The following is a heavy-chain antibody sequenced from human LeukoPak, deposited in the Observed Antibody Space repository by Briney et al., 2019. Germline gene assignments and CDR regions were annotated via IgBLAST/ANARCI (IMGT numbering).Heavy chain of an antibody. V-gene: IGHV3-23*01. CDR3: EKARSSWYGYALDY. D-gene: IGHD6-13*01. J-gene: IGHJ4*02. Sequence: GGSLRLSCAPSGFTFSSYAMSWVRQAPGKGLEWVSAISGSGGSTYYADSVKGRFTISRDNSKNTLYLQMNSLRPEDTAVYYCEKARSSWYGYALDYWGQGTLVTVSS. CDR2: ISGSGGST. CDR1: GFTFSSYA.